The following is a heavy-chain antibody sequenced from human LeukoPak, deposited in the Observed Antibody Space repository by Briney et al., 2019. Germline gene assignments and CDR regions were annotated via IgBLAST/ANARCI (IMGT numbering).Heavy chain of an antibody. CDR3: ARDRANLHWSDP. D-gene: IGHD4/OR15-4a*01. CDR1: GGTFSSYA. J-gene: IGHJ5*02. CDR2: IIPIFGTA. V-gene: IGHV1-69*05. Sequence: ASVKVSCKASGGTFSSYAISWVRQAPGQGLEWMGRIIPIFGTANYAQKFQGRVAITTDESTSTAYMELSSLRSEDTAVYYCARDRANLHWSDPWGQGTLVTVSS.